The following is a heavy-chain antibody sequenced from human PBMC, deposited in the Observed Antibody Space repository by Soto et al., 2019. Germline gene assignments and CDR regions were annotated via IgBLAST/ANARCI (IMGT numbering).Heavy chain of an antibody. V-gene: IGHV2-5*02. CDR1: GFSLSTREVG. J-gene: IGHJ4*02. Sequence: QITLKESGPTLVKPTQTLTLTCTFSGFSLSTREVGVGWIRQPPGKALEWLALIYWDDDKRYSPPLKTRLTITKETSKNKVVLTMTKMDPVDTATYYCAHVRNGTRIEEYFAYYFASWGQGTMVNVSS. CDR3: AHVRNGTRIEEYFAYYFAS. CDR2: IYWDDDK. D-gene: IGHD2-2*01.